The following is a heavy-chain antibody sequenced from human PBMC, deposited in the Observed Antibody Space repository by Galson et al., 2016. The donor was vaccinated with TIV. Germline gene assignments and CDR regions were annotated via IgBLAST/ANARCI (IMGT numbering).Heavy chain of an antibody. Sequence: LSLTCSVSGDSISSGDSYWSWLRQPPGKGLEWIGCIHYSGTSDYKASLKSRLSMSLDTSKSHFSLKLNSVTAADTAVYYCARAPIRGVRGVILFDFWGQGALVTVSS. D-gene: IGHD3-10*01. CDR1: GDSISSGDSY. CDR2: IHYSGTS. CDR3: ARAPIRGVRGVILFDF. V-gene: IGHV4-30-4*01. J-gene: IGHJ4*02.